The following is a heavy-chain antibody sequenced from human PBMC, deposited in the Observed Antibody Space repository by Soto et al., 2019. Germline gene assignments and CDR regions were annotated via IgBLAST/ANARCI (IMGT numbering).Heavy chain of an antibody. V-gene: IGHV1-24*01. CDR2: FDPEDGET. J-gene: IGHJ6*03. CDR3: ATGVSRFWIDALGYYYMDV. CDR1: GYTLTELS. D-gene: IGHD1-1*01. Sequence: EASVKVSCKVSGYTLTELSIHWVRQAPGKGLEWMGGFDPEDGETIYAQKFQGRVTMTEDTSTDTAYMELSSLRSEDTAVYYCATGVSRFWIDALGYYYMDVWGKGTTVTVSS.